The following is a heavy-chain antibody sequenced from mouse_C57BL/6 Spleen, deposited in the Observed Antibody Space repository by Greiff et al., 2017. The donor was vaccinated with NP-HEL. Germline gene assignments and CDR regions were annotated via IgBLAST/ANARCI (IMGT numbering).Heavy chain of an antibody. CDR1: GFTFSNYW. J-gene: IGHJ2*01. CDR2: IRLKSDNYAT. D-gene: IGHD1-1*01. CDR3: TGVYYGSSVDY. Sequence: EVKVEESGGGLVQPGGSMKLSCVASGFTFSNYWMNWVRQSPEKGLEWVAQIRLKSDNYATHYAESVKGRFTISRDDSKSSVYLQMNNLRAEDTRNYCCTGVYYGSSVDYWGQGTTLTVSS. V-gene: IGHV6-3*01.